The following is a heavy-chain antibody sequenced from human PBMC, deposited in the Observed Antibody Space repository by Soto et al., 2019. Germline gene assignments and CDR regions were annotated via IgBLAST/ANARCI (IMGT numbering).Heavy chain of an antibody. CDR1: GFTFSSYA. Sequence: VGSLRLSCAASGFTFSSYAMSWVRHSPRKGLEWVSAISGSGGSTDYADSVKGRFTISRDNSKNTLYLQMNSLRAEDTAVYYCAKVIGYDTSGYAENWGQGTQVTVSS. CDR3: AKVIGYDTSGYAEN. V-gene: IGHV3-23*01. D-gene: IGHD3-22*01. J-gene: IGHJ4*02. CDR2: ISGSGGST.